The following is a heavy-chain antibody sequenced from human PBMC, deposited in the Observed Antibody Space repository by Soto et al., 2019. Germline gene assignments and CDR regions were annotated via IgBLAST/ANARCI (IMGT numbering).Heavy chain of an antibody. CDR3: ARVYSSSSDYYYYGMDV. CDR1: GFTFDDYA. Sequence: GGSLRLSCAASGFTFDDYAMHWVRQAPGKGLEWVSGISRNSGSIGYADSVKGRFTISRDNAKNSLYLQMNSLRAEDTALYYCARVYSSSSDYYYYGMDVWGQGTTVTVSS. D-gene: IGHD6-6*01. V-gene: IGHV3-9*01. CDR2: ISRNSGSI. J-gene: IGHJ6*02.